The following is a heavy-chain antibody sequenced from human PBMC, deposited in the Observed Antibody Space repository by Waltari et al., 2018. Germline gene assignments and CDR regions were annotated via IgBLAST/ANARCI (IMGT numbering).Heavy chain of an antibody. Sequence: QVHLQESGPGLVKTSETLSLTCTVSGGSLYSYYWSWVRQPAGRALEWIGHIYPSGSTNDSPSLRSRVTMSVDTSKRQFSLKLSSVTAADTAMYYCARDRYYDSSGYSQSYYYDSWGQGTLVTVSS. CDR2: IYPSGST. J-gene: IGHJ4*02. D-gene: IGHD3-22*01. V-gene: IGHV4-4*07. CDR1: GGSLYSYY. CDR3: ARDRYYDSSGYSQSYYYDS.